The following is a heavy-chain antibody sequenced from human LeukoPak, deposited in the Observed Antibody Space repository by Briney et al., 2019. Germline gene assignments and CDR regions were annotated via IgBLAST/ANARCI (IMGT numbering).Heavy chain of an antibody. CDR3: ARGGCSGGSCYCAY. Sequence: PSETLSLTCTVSGGSISSGGYYWIWIPQHPGKDLEWLGYIYYSGSTYYNPSLKSRVTISVDTSKNQFSLKLSSVTAADTAVYYCARGGCSGGSCYCAYWGQGTLVTVSS. CDR1: GGSISSGGYY. V-gene: IGHV4-31*03. CDR2: IYYSGST. D-gene: IGHD2-15*01. J-gene: IGHJ4*02.